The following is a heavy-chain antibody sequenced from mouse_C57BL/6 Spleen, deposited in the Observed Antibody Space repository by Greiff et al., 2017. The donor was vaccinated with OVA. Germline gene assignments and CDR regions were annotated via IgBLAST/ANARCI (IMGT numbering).Heavy chain of an antibody. Sequence: VKLQESGAELARPGASVKLSCKASGYTFTSYGISWVKQRTGQGLEWIGEIYPRSGNTYYNEKFKGKATLTADKSSSTAYMELRSLTSEDSAVYFCARGAVVDDWYFDVWGTGTTVTVSS. CDR1: GYTFTSYG. D-gene: IGHD1-1*01. J-gene: IGHJ1*03. CDR2: IYPRSGNT. V-gene: IGHV1-81*01. CDR3: ARGAVVDDWYFDV.